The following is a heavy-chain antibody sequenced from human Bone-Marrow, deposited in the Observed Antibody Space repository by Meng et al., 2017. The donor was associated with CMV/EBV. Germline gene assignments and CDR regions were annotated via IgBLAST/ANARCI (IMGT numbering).Heavy chain of an antibody. CDR1: GFSFGDYY. J-gene: IGHJ4*02. D-gene: IGHD6-13*01. V-gene: IGHV3-11*01. Sequence: GGSLSLSCAASGFSFGDYYMNWIRQAPGKGPEWVSFISRSGSTTYYADSVKGRLTISRDNTRNSAYLQMDGLRADDTALYYWETVPRIAIPYTASSYFFDQWGQGTLVTVSS. CDR3: ETVPRIAIPYTASSYFFDQ. CDR2: ISRSGSTT.